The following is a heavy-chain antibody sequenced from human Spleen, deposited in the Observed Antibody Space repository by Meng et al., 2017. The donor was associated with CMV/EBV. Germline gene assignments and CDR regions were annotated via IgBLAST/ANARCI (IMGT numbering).Heavy chain of an antibody. CDR3: AGVWDGGSAYSDY. D-gene: IGHD2-15*01. CDR1: GFTVSSSY. CDR2: IYNDGST. V-gene: IGHV3-53*01. J-gene: IGHJ4*02. Sequence: GESLKISCAASGFTVSSSYMNWVRQAPGKGLEWVSVIYNDGSTHYADAVKGRFTISRDNSKNTLYLQMKSLRVEDTAVYYCAGVWDGGSAYSDYWGQGTLVTVS.